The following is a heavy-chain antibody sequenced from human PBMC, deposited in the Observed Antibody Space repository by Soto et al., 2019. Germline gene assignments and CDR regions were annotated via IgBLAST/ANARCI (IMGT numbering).Heavy chain of an antibody. J-gene: IGHJ3*02. V-gene: IGHV5-51*01. Sequence: GESLKISCKGSGYSFTSYCIGWVLQMPGKGLEWMGIIYPGDSDTRYSPSFQGQVTISADKSISTAYLQWSSLKASDTAMYYCASYSGSYLDAFDIWGQGTMVTVSS. CDR1: GYSFTSYC. CDR3: ASYSGSYLDAFDI. D-gene: IGHD1-26*01. CDR2: IYPGDSDT.